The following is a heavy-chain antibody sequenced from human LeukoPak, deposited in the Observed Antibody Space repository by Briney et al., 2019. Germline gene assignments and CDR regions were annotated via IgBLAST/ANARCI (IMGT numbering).Heavy chain of an antibody. V-gene: IGHV3-21*01. CDR2: ISSSSSYI. J-gene: IGHJ3*02. CDR3: ARDGYCSGGSCHYVAFDI. CDR1: GFTFSSYS. Sequence: PGGSLRLSCAASGFTFSSYSMNWVRQAPGKGLEWVPSISSSSSYIYYADSVKGRFTISRDNAKNSLYLQMNSLRAEDTAVYYCARDGYCSGGSCHYVAFDIWGQGTMVTVSS. D-gene: IGHD2-15*01.